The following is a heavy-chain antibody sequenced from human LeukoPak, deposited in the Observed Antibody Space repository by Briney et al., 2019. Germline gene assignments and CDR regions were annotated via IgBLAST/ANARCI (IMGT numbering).Heavy chain of an antibody. J-gene: IGHJ6*03. Sequence: PSETLSLTCTVSGGPIYSYYWSWIRQTAGKGLEWIGRLYPSVSTNYNPSLKSRVTMSVDTSKNQLALKLSAVTAADTAVYYCARLKFYDSTGYSPGHYMDVWGKGTTVTVSS. CDR3: ARLKFYDSTGYSPGHYMDV. CDR1: GGPIYSYY. D-gene: IGHD3-22*01. V-gene: IGHV4-4*07. CDR2: LYPSVST.